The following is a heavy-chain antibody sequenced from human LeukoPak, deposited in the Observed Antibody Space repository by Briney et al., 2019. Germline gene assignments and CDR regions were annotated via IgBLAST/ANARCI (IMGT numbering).Heavy chain of an antibody. CDR3: AKDRISMVRGVTRS. CDR2: ISNSGGST. Sequence: GASLRLSCAASGFTFSSYAMSWVRQAPGKGLEWVSAISNSGGSTFYADSVKGRFTISRDNSKNTLYLQMNSLRAEDTAVYYCAKDRISMVRGVTRSWGQGTLVTVSS. V-gene: IGHV3-23*01. J-gene: IGHJ4*02. CDR1: GFTFSSYA. D-gene: IGHD3-10*01.